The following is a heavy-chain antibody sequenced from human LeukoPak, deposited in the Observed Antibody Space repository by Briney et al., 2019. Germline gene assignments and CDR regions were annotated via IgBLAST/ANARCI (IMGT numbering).Heavy chain of an antibody. V-gene: IGHV1-18*01. CDR1: GGTFSSYA. J-gene: IGHJ4*02. CDR2: ISAYNGNT. D-gene: IGHD3-3*01. CDR3: ARDTYDFWSGYQNYFDY. Sequence: EASVKVSCKASGGTFSSYAISWVRQAPGQGLEWMGWISAYNGNTNYAQKLQGRVTMTTDTSTSTAYMELRSLRSDDTAVYYCARDTYDFWSGYQNYFDYWGQGTLVTVSS.